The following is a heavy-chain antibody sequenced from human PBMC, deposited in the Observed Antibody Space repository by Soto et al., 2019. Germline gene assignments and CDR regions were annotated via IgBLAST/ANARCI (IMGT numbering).Heavy chain of an antibody. CDR1: GGSFSGYY. D-gene: IGHD6-13*01. CDR2: INHSGST. CDR3: ARGRYSGLSY. Sequence: QVQLQQWGAGLLKPSETLSLTCAVYGGSFSGYYWSWIRQPPGKGLEWIGEINHSGSTNYNPSLKGRVTISVSTYKNQVSLKLRSVTAADTAVYYCARGRYSGLSYWGQGTLVTVSS. V-gene: IGHV4-34*01. J-gene: IGHJ4*02.